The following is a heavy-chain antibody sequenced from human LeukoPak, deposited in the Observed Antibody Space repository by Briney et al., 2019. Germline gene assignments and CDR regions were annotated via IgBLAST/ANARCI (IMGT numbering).Heavy chain of an antibody. CDR3: AKRSGPNSGPFDS. CDR1: GFTFSTYA. CDR2: VRKDATEK. D-gene: IGHD1-1*01. V-gene: IGHV3-30*02. J-gene: IGHJ4*02. Sequence: GGSLRLSCTASGFTFSTYAMSWIRQAPGKGLEWVAFVRKDATEKKYADSVEGRFTISRDDSENTVYLKMNNLRVDDTAVYYCAKRSGPNSGPFDSWGQGTPVIVSS.